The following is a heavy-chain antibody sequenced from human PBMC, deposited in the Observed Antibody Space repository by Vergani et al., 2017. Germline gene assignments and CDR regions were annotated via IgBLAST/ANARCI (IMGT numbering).Heavy chain of an antibody. J-gene: IGHJ4*02. CDR1: GFTFSSYG. D-gene: IGHD3-10*01. V-gene: IGHV3-30*18. CDR2: ISYDGSNK. Sequence: QVQLVESGGGVVQPGRSLRLSCAASGFTFSSYGMHWVRQAPGKGLEWVAVISYDGSNKYYADSVKGRFTISRDNSKNTLYLQMNSLRAEDTAVYYCAKDSGVRGFDYWGQGTLVTVSS. CDR3: AKDSGVRGFDY.